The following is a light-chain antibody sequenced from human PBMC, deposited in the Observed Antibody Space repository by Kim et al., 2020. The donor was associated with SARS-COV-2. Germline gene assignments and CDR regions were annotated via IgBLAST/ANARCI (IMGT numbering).Light chain of an antibody. CDR2: GKD. CDR1: SLRKYY. V-gene: IGLV3-19*01. J-gene: IGLJ2*01. CDR3: KSRDSRGTVV. Sequence: SSELTLDPAVSVALGQTVRITCQGDSLRKYYATWYQQKARQAPVLVFYGKDKRPSGVPDRFSGSTSGNTASLTITGAQAADEADYYCKSRDSRGTVVFGGGTKVTVL.